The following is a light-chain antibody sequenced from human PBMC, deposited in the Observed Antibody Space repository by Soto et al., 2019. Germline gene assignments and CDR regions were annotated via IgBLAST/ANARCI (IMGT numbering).Light chain of an antibody. CDR1: QSVGSY. J-gene: IGKJ3*01. CDR3: QQYGNSPVT. Sequence: EIVLTQSPGTLSLSPGERATLSCRASQSVGSYLAWYQQKPGQAPRLLIYGASSRATGIPDRFSGSGSGTDFTLTISRLEPEDFAVYYCQQYGNSPVTFGPGTKVDIK. CDR2: GAS. V-gene: IGKV3-20*01.